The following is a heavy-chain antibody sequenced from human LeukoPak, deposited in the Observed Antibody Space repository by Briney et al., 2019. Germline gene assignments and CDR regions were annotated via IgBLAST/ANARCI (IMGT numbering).Heavy chain of an antibody. J-gene: IGHJ4*02. CDR2: IKQGGGEI. CDR1: GFTFSTFA. CDR3: ARDKVVGPTKFDN. V-gene: IGHV3-7*01. Sequence: GGSLRLSCEASGFTFSTFAMIWVRQAPGKGLEWVANIKQGGGEIYYVDSVKGRFTISRDNAKNSLYLQMNSLRAEDTGIYYRARDKVVGPTKFDNWGQGTLVTVSP. D-gene: IGHD1-26*01.